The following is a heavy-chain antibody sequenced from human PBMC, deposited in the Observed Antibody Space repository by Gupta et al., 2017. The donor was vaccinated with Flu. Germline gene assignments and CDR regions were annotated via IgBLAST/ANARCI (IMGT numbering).Heavy chain of an antibody. V-gene: IGHV4-61*02. Sequence: QVQLQESGPGLVKPSQTLSLTCTVSGGSISSGSYYWSWLRQPAGKGLEWIGRIYTSGSTNYNPSLKSRVTISVDTSKNQFSLKLSSVTAADTAVYYCAREGSGWYYVGYYFDYWGQGTLVTVSS. CDR2: IYTSGST. CDR3: AREGSGWYYVGYYFDY. J-gene: IGHJ4*02. D-gene: IGHD6-19*01. CDR1: GGSISSGSYY.